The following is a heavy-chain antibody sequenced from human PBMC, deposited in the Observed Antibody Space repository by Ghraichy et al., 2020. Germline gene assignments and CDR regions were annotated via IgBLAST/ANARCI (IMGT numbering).Heavy chain of an antibody. V-gene: IGHV3-21*01. J-gene: IGHJ3*02. CDR2: ISSSSSYI. CDR3: ARDLQALSPHIAVAGTGANAFDI. CDR1: GFTFSSYS. Sequence: GGSLRLSCAASGFTFSSYSMNWVRQAPGKGLEWVSSISSSSSYIYYADSVKGRFTISRDNAKNSLYLQMNSLRAEDTAVYYCARDLQALSPHIAVAGTGANAFDIWGQGTMVTVSS. D-gene: IGHD6-19*01.